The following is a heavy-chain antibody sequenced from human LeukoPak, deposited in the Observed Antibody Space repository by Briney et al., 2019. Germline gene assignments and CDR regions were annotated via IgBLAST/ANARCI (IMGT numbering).Heavy chain of an antibody. CDR2: ISWNSGSI. CDR3: AKDKFPYYGSGSYFDY. Sequence: PGRPLRLSCAASGFTFDDYAMHWVRQAPGKGLEWVSGISWNSGSIGYADSVKGRFTISRDNAKNSLYLQMNSLRAEDTALYYCAKDKFPYYGSGSYFDYWGQGTLVTVSS. V-gene: IGHV3-9*01. J-gene: IGHJ4*02. D-gene: IGHD3-10*01. CDR1: GFTFDDYA.